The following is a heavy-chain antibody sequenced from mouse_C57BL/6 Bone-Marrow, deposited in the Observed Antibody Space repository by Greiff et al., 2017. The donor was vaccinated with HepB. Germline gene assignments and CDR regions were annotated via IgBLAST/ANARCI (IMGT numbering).Heavy chain of an antibody. Sequence: EVQLVESGAELARPGASVKLSCTASGFNIKDYYMHWVKQRPEQGLEWIGRIDPEDGDTEYAPKFQGKATMTADTSSNTAYLQLSSLTSEDTAVYYCTVYYGSNPWYFDVWGTGTTVTVSS. D-gene: IGHD1-1*01. CDR2: IDPEDGDT. J-gene: IGHJ1*03. CDR3: TVYYGSNPWYFDV. V-gene: IGHV14-1*01. CDR1: GFNIKDYY.